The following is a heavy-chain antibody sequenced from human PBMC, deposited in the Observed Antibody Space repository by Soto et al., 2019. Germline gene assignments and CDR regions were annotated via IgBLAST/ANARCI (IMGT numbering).Heavy chain of an antibody. D-gene: IGHD3-3*01. Sequence: EVQLLESGGGLVQPGGSLRLSCAASGFTFSSYAMSWVRQAPGKGLEWVSGISGSGDSTYYAGSVKGRFTISRDHSKNTLYLQINNLSAEDTAVYYCAQAQRFLEWLSPLDPWGQGTLVTVSS. CDR3: AQAQRFLEWLSPLDP. CDR2: ISGSGDST. CDR1: GFTFSSYA. J-gene: IGHJ5*02. V-gene: IGHV3-23*01.